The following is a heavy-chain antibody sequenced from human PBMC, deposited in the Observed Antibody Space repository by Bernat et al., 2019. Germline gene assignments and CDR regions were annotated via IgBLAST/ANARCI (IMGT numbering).Heavy chain of an antibody. Sequence: VQVVESGGRVVQPGGSLRLSCVVSGFSFSSYAMHWVRQSPGKGLEWVVILWHDSSVKYYAESLQGRFTISRDNSKNILFLQKNSLRDEDTAIYYCATAPDLYTGPSVGFDFWGLGTLFTVSS. CDR1: GFSFSSYA. D-gene: IGHD5-12*01. CDR3: ATAPDLYTGPSVGFDF. CDR2: LWHDSSVK. J-gene: IGHJ4*02. V-gene: IGHV3-33*01.